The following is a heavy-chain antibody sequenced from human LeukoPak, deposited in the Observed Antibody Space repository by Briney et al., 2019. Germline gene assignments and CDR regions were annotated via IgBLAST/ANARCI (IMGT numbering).Heavy chain of an antibody. CDR1: GYSFTSYW. CDR2: IYPGDSDT. D-gene: IGHD3-22*01. V-gene: IGHV5-51*01. J-gene: IGHJ5*02. CDR3: ARQGDYDSSGYYPNWFDP. Sequence: GESLKISCKGSGYSFTSYWIGWVREMPGKGLEWMWIIYPGDSDTRYSPSFQGQVTISADKSISTAYLQWSSLKASDTAMYYCARQGDYDSSGYYPNWFDPWGQGTLVTVSS.